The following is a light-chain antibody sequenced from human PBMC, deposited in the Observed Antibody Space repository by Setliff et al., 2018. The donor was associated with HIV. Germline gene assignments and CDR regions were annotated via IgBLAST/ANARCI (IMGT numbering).Light chain of an antibody. CDR3: CSSAGTYTYV. CDR2: DVT. J-gene: IGLJ1*01. Sequence: QSALTQPRSVSGSPGQSVTISCSGFSSDVGTYNFVSLYPQHPGKAPKLMIYDVTKRPSGVPDRFSGSKSANTASLTISVLQAEDEADYYCCSSAGTYTYVFGTGTKVTVL. V-gene: IGLV2-11*01. CDR1: SSDVGTYNF.